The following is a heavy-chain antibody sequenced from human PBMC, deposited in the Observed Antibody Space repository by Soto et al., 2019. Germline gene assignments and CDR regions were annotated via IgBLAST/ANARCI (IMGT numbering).Heavy chain of an antibody. CDR3: ARLPRTGSPRYYFDS. CDR2: IYHSGIT. V-gene: IGHV4-61*08. Sequence: SETLSLTCAVSGGSISSGGYSWSWIRQPPGKGLEWIGYIYHSGITYYNPSLKSRVTISVDTSNSQFSLNLSSVTAADTAVYYCARLPRTGSPRYYFDSWGQGTLVTVSS. D-gene: IGHD1-1*01. J-gene: IGHJ4*02. CDR1: GGSISSGGYS.